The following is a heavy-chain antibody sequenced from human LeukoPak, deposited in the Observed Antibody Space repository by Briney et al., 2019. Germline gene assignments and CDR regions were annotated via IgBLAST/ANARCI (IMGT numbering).Heavy chain of an antibody. Sequence: ASETLSLTCTVSGGSITSSSYYWGWIRQPPGKGLEWIGSMYYSGTTYYNPSLKSRVTISVDTSKNQFSLKLSSVTAADTAVYYCARAYRAAAGTGGMDVWGQGTTVTVSS. D-gene: IGHD6-13*01. V-gene: IGHV4-39*07. CDR1: GGSITSSSYY. CDR3: ARAYRAAAGTGGMDV. CDR2: MYYSGTT. J-gene: IGHJ6*02.